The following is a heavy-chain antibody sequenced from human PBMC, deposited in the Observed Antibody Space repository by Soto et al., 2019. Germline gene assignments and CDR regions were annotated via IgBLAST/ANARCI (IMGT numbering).Heavy chain of an antibody. V-gene: IGHV1-69*13. D-gene: IGHD2-15*01. J-gene: IGHJ5*02. CDR1: GGTFSSYA. CDR3: ARSSVVVAARWFDP. Sequence: ASVKVSCKASGGTFSSYAISWVRQAPGQGLEWMGGIIPIFGTANYAQKFQGRVTITADESTSTAYMELSSLRSEDTAVYYCARSSVVVAARWFDPWGQGTLVTVSS. CDR2: IIPIFGTA.